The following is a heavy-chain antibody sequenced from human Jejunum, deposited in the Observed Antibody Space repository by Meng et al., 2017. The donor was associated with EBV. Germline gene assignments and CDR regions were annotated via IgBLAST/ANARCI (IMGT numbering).Heavy chain of an antibody. V-gene: IGHV4-34*01. Sequence: VQRQQWAAVLLKSSETLHLTCSVSGGAFGGYFWTWIRQAPGKGLEWIGEINQVGSTNYNPSLKSRVTISVDTSNIQFSLKVTSVTAADTAVYYCARSGAIIGVQGAPDYWGQGTLVTVSS. CDR1: GGAFGGYF. J-gene: IGHJ4*02. CDR3: ARSGAIIGVQGAPDY. D-gene: IGHD3-3*01. CDR2: INQVGST.